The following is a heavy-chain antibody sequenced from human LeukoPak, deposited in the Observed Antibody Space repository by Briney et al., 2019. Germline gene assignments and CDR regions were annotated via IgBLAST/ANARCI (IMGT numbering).Heavy chain of an antibody. Sequence: GGSLRLSCAASGFTFSSYTMNWVRQAPGKGLEWVSAISGSGGSTYYADSVKGRFTISRDNSKNTLYLQMNSLRAEDTAVYYCARKSTAARLDDYWGQGTLVTVSS. CDR3: ARKSTAARLDDY. D-gene: IGHD6-13*01. V-gene: IGHV3-23*01. CDR2: ISGSGGST. J-gene: IGHJ4*02. CDR1: GFTFSSYT.